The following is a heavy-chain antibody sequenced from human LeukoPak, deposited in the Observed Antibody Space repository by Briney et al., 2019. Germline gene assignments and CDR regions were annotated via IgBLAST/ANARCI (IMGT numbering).Heavy chain of an antibody. CDR1: GGSISSSTYY. J-gene: IGHJ4*02. Sequence: SETLSLTCTVSGGSISSSTYYWGWIRQPPGKGLEWIGTIYYRGSTYYNPSLKSRVTISVDTSKNQFSLKLTSVTAADTAVYYCARALVVYVRDLGAYWGQGTLVTVSS. D-gene: IGHD2-8*02. CDR2: IYYRGST. CDR3: ARALVVYVRDLGAY. V-gene: IGHV4-39*01.